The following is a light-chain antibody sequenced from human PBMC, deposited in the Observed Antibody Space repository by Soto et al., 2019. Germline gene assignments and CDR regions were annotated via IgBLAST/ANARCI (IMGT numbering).Light chain of an antibody. CDR3: HQYNSPPGT. CDR1: QSVSSSY. J-gene: IGKJ2*01. Sequence: EIVLTQSPGTLSLSPGERATLSCRTSQSVSSSYFAWYQHKPGQAPRLLIYGASRRATGIPARFSGSGSGTDFTLTISRLEPEDFAVYYCHQYNSPPGTFGQGTKLDIK. CDR2: GAS. V-gene: IGKV3-20*01.